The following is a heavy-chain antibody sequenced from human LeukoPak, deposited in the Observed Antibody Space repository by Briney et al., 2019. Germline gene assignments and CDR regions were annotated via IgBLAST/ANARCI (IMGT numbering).Heavy chain of an antibody. J-gene: IGHJ6*02. CDR2: IYYSGST. CDR1: GGSISSNSYY. CDR3: ARVGALYYYYGMDV. V-gene: IGHV4-39*07. D-gene: IGHD1-26*01. Sequence: SSETLSLTCTVSGGSISSNSYYWGWIRQPPGKGLEWIGSIYYSGSTYYNPSLKSRVTISVDTSKNQFSLKLSSVTAADTAVYYCARVGALYYYYGMDVWGQGTTVTVAS.